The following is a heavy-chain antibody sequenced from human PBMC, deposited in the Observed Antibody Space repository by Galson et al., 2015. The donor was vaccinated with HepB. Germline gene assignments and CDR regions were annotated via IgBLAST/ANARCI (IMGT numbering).Heavy chain of an antibody. Sequence: SLRLSCAASGFTFSSYAMHWVRQAPGKGLEWVAVISYDGSNKYYADSVKGRFTISRDNSRKTLYLQMNSLRAEDTALYYCAKITGNWGTSAFDIWGQGTMVTVSS. CDR1: GFTFSSYA. V-gene: IGHV3-30-3*02. J-gene: IGHJ3*02. CDR3: AKITGNWGTSAFDI. CDR2: ISYDGSNK. D-gene: IGHD7-27*01.